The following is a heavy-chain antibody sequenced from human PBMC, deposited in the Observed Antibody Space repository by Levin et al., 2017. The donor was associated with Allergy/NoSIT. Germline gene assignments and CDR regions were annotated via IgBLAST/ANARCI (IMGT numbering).Heavy chain of an antibody. V-gene: IGHV1-2*02. Sequence: GESLKISCKASGYTFTGYYMHWVRQAPGQGLEWMGWINPKSGDTNYAQKFQGRVTMTRDTSITTAYMELSRLRSDDTAVYYCASLGEGSKFYYHYYMEGWGKGTTVTVSS. CDR1: GYTFTGYY. D-gene: IGHD2-21*01. CDR3: ASLGEGSKFYYHYYMEG. CDR2: INPKSGDT. J-gene: IGHJ6*03.